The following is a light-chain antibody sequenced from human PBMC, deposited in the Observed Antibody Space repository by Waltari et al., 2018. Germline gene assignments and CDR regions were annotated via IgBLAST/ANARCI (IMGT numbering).Light chain of an antibody. J-gene: IGLJ3*02. CDR3: QAWDSSTVV. CDR2: QDN. Sequence: SYELTQPPSVSVSPGQTATITCSGDHLGDKYVCWYQKKPGQSPVVVIYQDNNRPSGIPGRFSGSNSGNTATLTISGTQALDEADYYCQAWDSSTVVFGGGTKLTVL. CDR1: HLGDKY. V-gene: IGLV3-1*01.